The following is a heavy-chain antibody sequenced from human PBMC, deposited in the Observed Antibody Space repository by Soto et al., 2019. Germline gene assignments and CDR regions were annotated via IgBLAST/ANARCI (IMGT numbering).Heavy chain of an antibody. Sequence: QVQLQESGPGLVKPSETLSLTCTVSGDFISTFYWSWIRQPTGKGLAWIGYIYSGGSTNYNPSLKSRVTLSVDTSKNQLSLNLTSVTAADTAVYYCVREGKQGLVHNKKDRHSSYMDVWGKGTAVTVSS. J-gene: IGHJ6*03. D-gene: IGHD6-19*01. CDR1: GDFISTFY. CDR3: VREGKQGLVHNKKDRHSSYMDV. V-gene: IGHV4-59*01. CDR2: IYSGGST.